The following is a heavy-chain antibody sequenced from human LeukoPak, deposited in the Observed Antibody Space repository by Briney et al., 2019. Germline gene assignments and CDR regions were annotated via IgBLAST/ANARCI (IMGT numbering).Heavy chain of an antibody. CDR2: IIPIFGTA. J-gene: IGHJ4*02. CDR1: GGTFSSYA. V-gene: IGHV1-69*13. CDR3: ARSPIVVVPAAMGVGRCGGDCYYDY. D-gene: IGHD2-2*01. Sequence: SVKVSCKASGGTFSSYAISWVRQAPGQGLEWMGGIIPIFGTANYAQKFQGRVTITADESTSTAYMELSSLRSEDTAVYYCARSPIVVVPAAMGVGRCGGDCYYDYWGQGTLVIVSS.